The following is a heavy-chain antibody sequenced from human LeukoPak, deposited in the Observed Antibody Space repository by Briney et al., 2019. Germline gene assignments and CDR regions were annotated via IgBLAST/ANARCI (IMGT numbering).Heavy chain of an antibody. V-gene: IGHV3-20*01. Sequence: PGGSLRLSCAASGFTFDDYGMSWVRQAPGKGLEWVSGINWNGGSTGYADSVKGRFTISRDNAKNSLHLQMNSLRAEDTALYHCARGRRYYDSSGYSGYFDLWGRGTLVTVSS. J-gene: IGHJ2*01. CDR1: GFTFDDYG. CDR3: ARGRRYYDSSGYSGYFDL. D-gene: IGHD3-22*01. CDR2: INWNGGST.